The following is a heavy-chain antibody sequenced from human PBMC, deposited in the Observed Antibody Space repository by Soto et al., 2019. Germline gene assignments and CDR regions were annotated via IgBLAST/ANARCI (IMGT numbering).Heavy chain of an antibody. CDR2: IDPKSGGT. J-gene: IGHJ4*02. Sequence: QLVQSGAEVKKPGASVRVSCKTSGPTFIAYYIHWVRQAPGQGLEWMGWIDPKSGGTTYEQKFLGRVTMTRDTSINTAYMDLNRLTSDDTAVYYCARTYDSNGYANEFDSWGQGILVTVTS. V-gene: IGHV1-2*02. CDR1: GPTFIAYY. CDR3: ARTYDSNGYANEFDS. D-gene: IGHD3-22*01.